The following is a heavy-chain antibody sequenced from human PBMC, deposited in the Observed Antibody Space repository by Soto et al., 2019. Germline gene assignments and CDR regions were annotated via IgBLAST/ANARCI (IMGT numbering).Heavy chain of an antibody. Sequence: LRLSCAASGFTFSSYAMSWVRQAPGKGLEWVSAISGSGGSTYYADSVKGRFTISRDNSKNTLYLQMNSLRAEDTAVYYCAKPPGIAAAGTTYYYYGMDVWGQGTTVTVSS. V-gene: IGHV3-23*01. D-gene: IGHD6-13*01. CDR2: ISGSGGST. CDR3: AKPPGIAAAGTTYYYYGMDV. J-gene: IGHJ6*02. CDR1: GFTFSSYA.